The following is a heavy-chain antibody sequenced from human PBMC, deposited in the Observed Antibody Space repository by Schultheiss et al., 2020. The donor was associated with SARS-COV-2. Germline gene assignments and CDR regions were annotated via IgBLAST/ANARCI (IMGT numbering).Heavy chain of an antibody. Sequence: GGSLRLSCAASGFTFSSYVMSWVRQAPGKGLEWVSAISGSGGSTYYADSVKGRFTISRDNSKNTLYLQMNSLRAEDTAVYYCAKGSEWELLLYFQHWGQGTLVTVSS. V-gene: IGHV3-23*01. J-gene: IGHJ1*01. CDR1: GFTFSSYV. CDR2: ISGSGGST. D-gene: IGHD1-26*01. CDR3: AKGSEWELLLYFQH.